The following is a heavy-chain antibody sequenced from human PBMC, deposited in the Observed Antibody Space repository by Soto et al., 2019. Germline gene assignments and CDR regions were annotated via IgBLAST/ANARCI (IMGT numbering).Heavy chain of an antibody. J-gene: IGHJ5*02. CDR3: ARDQSGEGAVAGNNWFDP. Sequence: PSETPSHTCTLFGGSMNSSSYYWGWVHQTPGKGLEWIGYIYYSGSTYYNPSLKSRVTISVDTSKNQFSLKLSSVTAADTAVYYCARDQSGEGAVAGNNWFDPWGQGTLVTVSS. D-gene: IGHD6-19*01. CDR2: IYYSGST. CDR1: GGSMNSSSYY. V-gene: IGHV4-31*03.